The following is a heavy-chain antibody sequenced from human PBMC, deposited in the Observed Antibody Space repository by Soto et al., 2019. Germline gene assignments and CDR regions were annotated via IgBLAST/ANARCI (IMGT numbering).Heavy chain of an antibody. D-gene: IGHD1-1*01. J-gene: IGHJ4*02. Sequence: EVQLLESGGGLVQPGGSLTLSCAASGFTFSSYAMSWVRQAPGKGLEWVSAISGGGNDRFYADSVRGRFTISRDNSRNTLYLHMNSLRAEDTAVHYCARSLFIASTDTEPLDSWGQGTLVTVSS. V-gene: IGHV3-23*01. CDR3: ARSLFIASTDTEPLDS. CDR2: ISGGGNDR. CDR1: GFTFSSYA.